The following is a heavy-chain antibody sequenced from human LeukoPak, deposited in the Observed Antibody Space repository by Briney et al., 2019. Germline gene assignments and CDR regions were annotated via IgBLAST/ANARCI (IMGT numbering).Heavy chain of an antibody. J-gene: IGHJ4*02. D-gene: IGHD5-12*01. CDR2: ISGSGGST. V-gene: IGHV3-23*01. CDR3: AKDGAWLRFDD. CDR1: GFTFSSYA. Sequence: GGSLRLSCAASGFTFSSYAMSWVRQAPGKGLEWVSAISGSGGSTYYADSVKGRFTISRDNSKNTLYLQMKNLRAEDTAVYYCAKDGAWLRFDDWGQGILVTVSS.